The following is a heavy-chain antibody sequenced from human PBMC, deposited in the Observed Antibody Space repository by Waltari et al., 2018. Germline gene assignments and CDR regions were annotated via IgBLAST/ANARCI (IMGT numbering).Heavy chain of an antibody. J-gene: IGHJ4*02. CDR3: ARGNGYDNSGYSAYGPYPDY. CDR1: GYTFTSYG. CDR2: MNPNSGYT. V-gene: IGHV1-8*03. Sequence: QVQLVQSGAEVKKPGASVKVSCKASGYTFTSYGISWVRQAPGQGLEWMGWMNPNSGYTGYAQKFQGRVTITRNTSISTAYMELSTLRSEDTAVYYCARGNGYDNSGYSAYGPYPDYWGQGTLVTVSS. D-gene: IGHD3-22*01.